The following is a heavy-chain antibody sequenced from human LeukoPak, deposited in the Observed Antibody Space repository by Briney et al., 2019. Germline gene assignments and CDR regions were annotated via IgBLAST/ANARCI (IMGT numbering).Heavy chain of an antibody. CDR2: IKPDGSAQ. D-gene: IGHD2-2*01. V-gene: IGHV3-7*01. CDR3: ARGEYQLLWGYYYYYMDV. Sequence: GGSLRLSCAASGFTFSNSWMSWVRQAPGKGLEWVATIKPDGSAQYYVDSVKGRFTISRDNAKNSLFLQINSLRAEDTAVYYCARGEYQLLWGYYYYYMDVWGKGTTVTVSS. J-gene: IGHJ6*03. CDR1: GFTFSNSW.